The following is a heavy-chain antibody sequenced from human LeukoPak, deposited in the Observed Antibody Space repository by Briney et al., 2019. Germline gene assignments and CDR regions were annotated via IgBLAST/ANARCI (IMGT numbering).Heavy chain of an antibody. D-gene: IGHD6-19*01. J-gene: IGHJ4*02. CDR2: IIPIFGTA. CDR3: ASREAVAGTLDY. CDR1: GYTFTGYY. V-gene: IGHV1-69*05. Sequence: SVKVSCNASGYTFTGYYMHWVRQAPGQGLEWMGGIIPIFGTANYAQKFQGRVTITTDESTSTAYMELSSLRSEDTAVYYCASREAVAGTLDYWGQGTLVTVSS.